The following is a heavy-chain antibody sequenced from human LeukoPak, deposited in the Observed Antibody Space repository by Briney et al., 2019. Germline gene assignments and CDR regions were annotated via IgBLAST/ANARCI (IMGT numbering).Heavy chain of an antibody. CDR3: AKSSERPIRGWYFDY. D-gene: IGHD6-19*01. CDR2: ISGDGGST. Sequence: GGSLRLSCAASGFTFDDYAMHWVRQAPGKGLEWVSLISGDGGSTYYADSVKGRFTISRDNSKNSLYLQMNSLRTEDTALYYCAKSSERPIRGWYFDYWGQGTLVTVSS. V-gene: IGHV3-43*02. CDR1: GFTFDDYA. J-gene: IGHJ4*02.